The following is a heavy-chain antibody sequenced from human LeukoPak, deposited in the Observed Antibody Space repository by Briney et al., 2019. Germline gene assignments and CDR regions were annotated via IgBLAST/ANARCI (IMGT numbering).Heavy chain of an antibody. CDR2: SGSGGGT. CDR3: AKDLLTAGGGLDAFDI. J-gene: IGHJ3*02. D-gene: IGHD1-26*01. V-gene: IGHV3-23*01. Sequence: GGSLRLSCAASGFTFRDYGMTWVRQAPGKGLVWVSSSGSGGGTYYADSVKGRFTISRDNSKNTLYLQMSSLRAEDTALYYCAKDLLTAGGGLDAFDIWGQGTTVTVSS. CDR1: GFTFRDYG.